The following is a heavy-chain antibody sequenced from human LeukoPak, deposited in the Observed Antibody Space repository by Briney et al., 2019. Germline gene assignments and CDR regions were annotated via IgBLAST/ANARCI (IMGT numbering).Heavy chain of an antibody. CDR2: ISYSGST. CDR3: ARGRFRDYVWGSYRPPGYYYGMDV. CDR1: RGSISSGDYY. V-gene: IGHV4-30-4*08. Sequence: SETLSLTCTVSRGSISSGDYYWNWIRQPPGKGLKWIGYISYSGSTYYNPSLKSRVTISVDTSKNQFSLKLSSVTAADTAVYYCARGRFRDYVWGSYRPPGYYYGMDVWGQGTTVTVSS. D-gene: IGHD3-16*02. J-gene: IGHJ6*02.